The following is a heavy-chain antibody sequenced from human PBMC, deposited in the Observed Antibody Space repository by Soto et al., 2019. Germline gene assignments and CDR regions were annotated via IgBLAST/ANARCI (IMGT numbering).Heavy chain of an antibody. Sequence: PSETLSLTCAVSGGSITGANWWTWVRQPPGGGLGWMGEISHSGTNNYKASLKSRVTMSVDKTKNDVSLKLTSVTAADTAVYYCARVHRGGFDAWGQGTPVTVSS. D-gene: IGHD3-16*02. CDR1: GGSITGANW. CDR3: ARVHRGGFDA. CDR2: ISHSGTN. J-gene: IGHJ5*02. V-gene: IGHV4-4*02.